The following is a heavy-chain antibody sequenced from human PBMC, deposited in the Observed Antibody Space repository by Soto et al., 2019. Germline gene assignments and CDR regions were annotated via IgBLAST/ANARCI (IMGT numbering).Heavy chain of an antibody. Sequence: EVQLVESGGGLVQPGGSLRLSCAASGFTFSGYWMHWVRQVPGKGLIWVARSNSDGSGISYADSVRGRFTISRDNVRNILLLQMNSLRGDDSAVYYCTRDRPETQYDYHPIFDHWGQGTLVTVSS. V-gene: IGHV3-74*01. CDR1: GFTFSGYW. D-gene: IGHD5-12*01. CDR3: TRDRPETQYDYHPIFDH. J-gene: IGHJ4*02. CDR2: SNSDGSGI.